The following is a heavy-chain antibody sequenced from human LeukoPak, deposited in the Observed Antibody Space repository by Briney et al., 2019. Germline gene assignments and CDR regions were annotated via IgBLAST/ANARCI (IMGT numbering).Heavy chain of an antibody. V-gene: IGHV4-34*01. Sequence: SETLSLTCAVYGGSFSGYYWSWIRQPPGKGLEWIGEINHSGSTNYNPSLKSRVTISVDTSKNQFSLKLSSVTAEDTAVYYCARAWYGLDYWGQGTLVTVSS. CDR1: GGSFSGYY. CDR2: INHSGST. CDR3: ARAWYGLDY. J-gene: IGHJ4*02. D-gene: IGHD6-13*01.